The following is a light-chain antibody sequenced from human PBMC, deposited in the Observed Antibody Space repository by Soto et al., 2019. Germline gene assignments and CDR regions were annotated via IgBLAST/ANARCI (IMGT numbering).Light chain of an antibody. CDR2: QVN. V-gene: IGLV2-14*01. CDR3: SSYTDTSTV. J-gene: IGLJ1*01. CDR1: NSDVGGYTS. Sequence: QSALTQPASMSASPGQSITISCTGTNSDVGGYTSVSWYQQHPGKAPKLMIYQVNNRPSGVSNRFSGSKSGNTASLTISGLQAEDEADYYCSSYTDTSTVFGNGTNLTVL.